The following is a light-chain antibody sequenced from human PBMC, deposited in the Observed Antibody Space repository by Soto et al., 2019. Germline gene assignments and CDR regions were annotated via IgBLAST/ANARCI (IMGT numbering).Light chain of an antibody. Sequence: EIVLTQSPATLSLSPGERATLACRASQSISSHLAWYQQKPGQAPRLLIYDASNMATGIPARFSGSGSGTDFTLTISSLEPEDFAVYYCQQRSNWPLTFGGGTKVEIK. CDR2: DAS. J-gene: IGKJ4*01. CDR3: QQRSNWPLT. CDR1: QSISSH. V-gene: IGKV3-11*01.